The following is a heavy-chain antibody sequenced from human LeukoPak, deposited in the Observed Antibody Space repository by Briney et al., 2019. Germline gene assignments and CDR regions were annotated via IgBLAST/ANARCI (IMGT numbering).Heavy chain of an antibody. CDR2: IYYSGST. Sequence: PSETLSLTCTVSGGSISSSSYYWGWIRQPPGKGLEWIGSIYYSGSTYYNPSLKSRVTISVDTSKNQFSLKLSSVTAADTAVYYCARGGGSYLWWYFDLWGRGTLVTVSS. V-gene: IGHV4-39*07. D-gene: IGHD1-26*01. CDR3: ARGGGSYLWWYFDL. J-gene: IGHJ2*01. CDR1: GGSISSSSYY.